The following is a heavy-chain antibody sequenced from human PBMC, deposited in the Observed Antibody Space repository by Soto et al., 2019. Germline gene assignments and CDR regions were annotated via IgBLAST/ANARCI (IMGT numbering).Heavy chain of an antibody. CDR3: ARGGGYSPPLRYYYYYMDV. CDR1: GGSISSYY. V-gene: IGHV4-59*01. D-gene: IGHD5-18*01. J-gene: IGHJ6*03. Sequence: SETLSLTCTVSGGSISSYYWSWIRQPPGKGLEWIGYIYYSGSTNYNPSLKSRVTISVDTSKNQFSLKLSSVTAADTAVYYCARGGGYSPPLRYYYYYMDVWGKGTTVTVSS. CDR2: IYYSGST.